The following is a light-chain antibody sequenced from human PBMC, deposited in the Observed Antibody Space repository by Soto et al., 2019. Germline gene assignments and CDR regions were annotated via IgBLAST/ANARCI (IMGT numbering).Light chain of an antibody. V-gene: IGKV1-12*01. Sequence: DIQMTQSPSSICASVGDRVTITCRVSQPISSWLAWYQQVPGQAPYLLIYPASTLQSGVPSRFSGSGSGTDFTLTINSLQPEDFATYFCQQGYNFPRAFGQGTKVDIK. J-gene: IGKJ1*01. CDR1: QPISSW. CDR2: PAS. CDR3: QQGYNFPRA.